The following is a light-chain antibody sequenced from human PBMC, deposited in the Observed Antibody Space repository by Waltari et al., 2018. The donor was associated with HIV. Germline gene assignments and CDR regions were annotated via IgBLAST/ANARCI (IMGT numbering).Light chain of an antibody. Sequence: QAVVTQEPSLTVSPGGSVTLTCGSTAGPVTGGHSPYWFLQRPGQAPRTLIYDTTNKHSWTPARFSGSLLGGKAALTLSGAQPEDEAEYYCLLSYSGARVFGGGTKLTVL. J-gene: IGLJ3*02. CDR1: AGPVTGGHS. CDR3: LLSYSGARV. V-gene: IGLV7-46*01. CDR2: DTT.